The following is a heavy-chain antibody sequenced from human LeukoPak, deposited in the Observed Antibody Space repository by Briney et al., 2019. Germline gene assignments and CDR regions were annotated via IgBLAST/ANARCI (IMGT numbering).Heavy chain of an antibody. V-gene: IGHV4-59*01. CDR3: ARPYCSGGSCYHFDY. D-gene: IGHD2-15*01. CDR1: GGSFSGYY. J-gene: IGHJ4*02. Sequence: SETLSLTCAVYGGSFSGYYWNWIRQPPGKGLEWIGYIYYSGSTNYNPSLKSRVTISVNPSKNQFSLKLSSVTAADTAVYYCARPYCSGGSCYHFDYWGQGTLVTVSS. CDR2: IYYSGST.